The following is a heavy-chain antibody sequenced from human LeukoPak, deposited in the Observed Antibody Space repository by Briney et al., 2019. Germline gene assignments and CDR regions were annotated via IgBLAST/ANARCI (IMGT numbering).Heavy chain of an antibody. V-gene: IGHV3-48*01. D-gene: IGHD2-8*01. CDR3: ASLDCANGVCYGFDP. CDR1: GFTFSSYS. J-gene: IGHJ5*02. CDR2: ISSSSSTI. Sequence: GGSLRLSCAASGFTFSSYSMNWVRQAPGKGLEWVSYISSSSSTIYYADSVKGRFTISRDNAKNSLYLQMNSLRAEDAAVYYCASLDCANGVCYGFDPWGQGTLVIVSS.